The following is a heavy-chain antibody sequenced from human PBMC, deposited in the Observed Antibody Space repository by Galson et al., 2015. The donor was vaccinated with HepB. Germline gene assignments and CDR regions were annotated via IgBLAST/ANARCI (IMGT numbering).Heavy chain of an antibody. CDR3: ARFPHSSSWDDSYYYMDV. CDR1: GFSLSTYD. Sequence: SVKVSCKASGFSLSTYDINWVRQATGQGLEWLGWMDPNSGNTGYAQKFQGRITMTRNTSISTAYMELRSLRSEDTAVYYCARFPHSSSWDDSYYYMDVWGKGPPVTVSS. CDR2: MDPNSGNT. V-gene: IGHV1-8*01. D-gene: IGHD6-13*01. J-gene: IGHJ6*03.